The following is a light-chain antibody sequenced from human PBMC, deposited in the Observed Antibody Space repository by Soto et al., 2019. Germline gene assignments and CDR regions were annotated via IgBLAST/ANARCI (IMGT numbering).Light chain of an antibody. CDR2: EVS. CDR1: SSDVGDYNY. J-gene: IGLJ2*01. Sequence: QSALTQPPSVSGSPGQSITISCTGTSSDVGDYNYVSWYQQHPGKAPKLMIYEVSNRPSGVSDRFSGSKSGNTASLTISGHQAEDAADYCCRSYTSITAYVFGGGTKLTVL. V-gene: IGLV2-14*01. CDR3: RSYTSITAYV.